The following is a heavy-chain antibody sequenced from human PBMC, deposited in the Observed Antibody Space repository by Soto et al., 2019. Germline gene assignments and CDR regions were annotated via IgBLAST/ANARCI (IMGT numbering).Heavy chain of an antibody. CDR1: GFTLSIYS. CDR3: ARPYSSRWSIYYGLDV. CDR2: ISSTSSII. Sequence: EVQLVESGGGLVQPGGSLRLSCVASGFTLSIYSMNWVRQAPGKGLEWVSYISSTSSIIYYADSVKGRFTISRDNAKNSLYLQMNSLRDEDTAVYHCARPYSSRWSIYYGLDVWGQGTTVTVSS. D-gene: IGHD6-13*01. J-gene: IGHJ6*02. V-gene: IGHV3-48*02.